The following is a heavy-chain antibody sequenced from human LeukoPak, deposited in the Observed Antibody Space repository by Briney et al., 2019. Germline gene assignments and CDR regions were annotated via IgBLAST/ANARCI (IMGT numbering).Heavy chain of an antibody. J-gene: IGHJ6*02. Sequence: SGPTLVKPTQTLTLTCTFSGFSLITSGVGVGWIRQPPGKALEWLALIYWDDDKRYSPSLKSRLTITKDTSKNQVVLTMTNMDPVDTATYYCAHMGRYWGELFPWEYYYYGMDVWGQGTTVTVSS. D-gene: IGHD3-10*01. CDR2: IYWDDDK. CDR3: AHMGRYWGELFPWEYYYYGMDV. V-gene: IGHV2-5*02. CDR1: GFSLITSGVG.